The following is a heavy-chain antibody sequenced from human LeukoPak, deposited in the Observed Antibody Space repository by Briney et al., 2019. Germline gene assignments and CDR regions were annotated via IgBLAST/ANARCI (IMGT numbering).Heavy chain of an antibody. Sequence: GGSLRLSCAASGFTFSSYGMHWVRQAPGKGLEWVAVISYDGDNKYFADSVKGRFTISRDDSKNTLYLQMNSLRAEDTAVYYCAKIPLMGDYVWGSYRYVKYYFDYWGQGTLVTVSS. V-gene: IGHV3-30*18. CDR3: AKIPLMGDYVWGSYRYVKYYFDY. CDR1: GFTFSSYG. D-gene: IGHD3-16*02. J-gene: IGHJ4*02. CDR2: ISYDGDNK.